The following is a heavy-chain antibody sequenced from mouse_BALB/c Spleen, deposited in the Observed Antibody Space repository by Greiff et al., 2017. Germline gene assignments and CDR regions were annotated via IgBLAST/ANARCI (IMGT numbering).Heavy chain of an antibody. CDR1: GYAFTNYL. Sequence: VQLQQSGAELVRPGTSVKVSCKASGYAFTNYLIEWVKQRPGQGLEWIGVINPGSGGTNYNEKFKGKATLTADKSSSTAYMQLSSLTSDDSAVYFCARYGNYAGYAMDYWGQGTSVTVSS. J-gene: IGHJ4*01. CDR2: INPGSGGT. CDR3: ARYGNYAGYAMDY. D-gene: IGHD2-1*01. V-gene: IGHV1-54*03.